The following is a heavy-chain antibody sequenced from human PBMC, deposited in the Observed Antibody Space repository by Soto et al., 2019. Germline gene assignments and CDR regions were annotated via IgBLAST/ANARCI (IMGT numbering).Heavy chain of an antibody. J-gene: IGHJ4*02. D-gene: IGHD3-9*01. CDR2: IYYSGNT. CDR1: GGSISYYY. CDR3: ARGLKYFDIRWGY. V-gene: IGHV4-59*01. Sequence: QVQLQESGPGLVKPSETLSLTCTVSGGSISYYYWSWIRQPPGKGLEWIGYIYYSGNTNYNPSLKSRVTISVDTSQNLFSLKLPSVTAADTAVYFCARGLKYFDIRWGYWGQGTLVTVSS.